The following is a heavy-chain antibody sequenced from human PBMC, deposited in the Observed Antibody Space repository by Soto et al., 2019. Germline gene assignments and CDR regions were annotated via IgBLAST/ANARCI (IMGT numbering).Heavy chain of an antibody. D-gene: IGHD3-22*01. CDR3: ARQAYHYDTYSFGY. CDR1: GYTFTSYW. V-gene: IGHV5-51*01. CDR2: IYPSNSET. J-gene: IGHJ4*02. Sequence: PGESLKISCKASGYTFTSYWIGWVRQLPGKGLEWMGIIYPSNSETRFSPSFQGQVTLSADKSIFTAYLQWSSLKASDTAIYYCARQAYHYDTYSFGYWGQGTLVTVSS.